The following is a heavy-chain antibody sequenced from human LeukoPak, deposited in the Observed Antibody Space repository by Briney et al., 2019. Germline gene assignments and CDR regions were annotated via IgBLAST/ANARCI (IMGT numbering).Heavy chain of an antibody. V-gene: IGHV4-59*01. CDR1: GGSISSYY. Sequence: PSETLSLTCTVSGGSISSYYWSWIRQPPGKGLEWIGYIYCSGSTNYNPSLKSRVTISVDTSKNQFSLKLSSVTAADTAVYYCARGWESGSSYNWFDPWGQGTLVTVSS. CDR3: ARGWESGSSYNWFDP. CDR2: IYCSGST. J-gene: IGHJ5*02. D-gene: IGHD3-3*01.